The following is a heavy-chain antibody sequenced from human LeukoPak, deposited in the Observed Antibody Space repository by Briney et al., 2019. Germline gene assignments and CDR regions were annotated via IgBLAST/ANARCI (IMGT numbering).Heavy chain of an antibody. CDR1: GASISSYY. J-gene: IGHJ2*01. Sequence: SETLSLTCTVSGASISSYYWSWIRQPPGKGLEWIGFVYYSGSTNYNPSLKSRVTMSVDTSNSPFSLKLNSVTAADTAVYYCVRRDSSTYWYFDLWGRGTLVTVSS. V-gene: IGHV4-59*08. D-gene: IGHD6-13*01. CDR2: VYYSGST. CDR3: VRRDSSTYWYFDL.